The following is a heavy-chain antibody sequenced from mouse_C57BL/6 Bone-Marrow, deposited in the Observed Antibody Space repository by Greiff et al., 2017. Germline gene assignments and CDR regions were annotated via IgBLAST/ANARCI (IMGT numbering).Heavy chain of an antibody. V-gene: IGHV1-62-3*01. CDR2: FDPNSGGT. CDR3: ARQGGPHAEVSYCDD. CDR1: GYTFTSYW. J-gene: IGHJ2*01. Sequence: VQLQQPGAELVKPGASVKLSCKASGYTFTSYWMHWVKQRPGRGLEWIGRFDPNSGGTKYNEKFKDKATLTADKSSSTVYMELSRLTAEDSAVYFWARQGGPHAEVSYCDDWGQGTTLTVSS.